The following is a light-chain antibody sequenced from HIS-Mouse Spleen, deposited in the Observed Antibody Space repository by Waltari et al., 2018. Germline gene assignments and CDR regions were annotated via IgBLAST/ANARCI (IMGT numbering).Light chain of an antibody. CDR1: PSISSW. CDR2: KAS. Sequence: DIQMTQSPSTLSASVGDRVTITCRASPSISSWLAWYQQKPGKAPKLLIYKASSLESGVPSRFSGSGSGTEFTLPISSLQPDDFATYYCQQYNSYSLTFGGGTKVEIK. CDR3: QQYNSYSLT. J-gene: IGKJ4*01. V-gene: IGKV1-5*03.